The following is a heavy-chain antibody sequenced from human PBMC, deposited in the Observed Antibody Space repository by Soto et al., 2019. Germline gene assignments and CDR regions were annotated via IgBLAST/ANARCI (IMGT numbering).Heavy chain of an antibody. CDR1: GGSISSYY. CDR2: IYYSGST. J-gene: IGHJ4*02. CDR3: ARRYGGAFDY. V-gene: IGHV4-59*08. D-gene: IGHD2-21*01. Sequence: SETLSLTCTVSGGSISSYYWSWIRQPPGKGLEWIGYIYYSGSTNYNPSLKSRVTISVGTSKNQFSLKLSSVTAADTAVYYCARRYGGAFDYWGQGTLVTVSS.